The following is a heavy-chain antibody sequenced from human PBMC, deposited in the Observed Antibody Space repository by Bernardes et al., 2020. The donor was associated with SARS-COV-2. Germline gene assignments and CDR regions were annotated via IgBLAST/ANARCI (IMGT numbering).Heavy chain of an antibody. CDR3: AKQTGFAGWYSDY. Sequence: GGSLRLSCAASGFTFSSFAMSWVRQAPGKGLESVSLITGSGGSTYYADSVKGRFTISRDNVKNTLYLQMNSLRADDTAVYYCAKQTGFAGWYSDYWGQGSLVTVSS. CDR1: GFTFSSFA. CDR2: ITGSGGST. V-gene: IGHV3-23*01. J-gene: IGHJ4*02.